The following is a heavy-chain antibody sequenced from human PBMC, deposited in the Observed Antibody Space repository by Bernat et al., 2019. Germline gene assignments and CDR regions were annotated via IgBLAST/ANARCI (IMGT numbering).Heavy chain of an antibody. J-gene: IGHJ4*02. CDR2: INAGNGNT. D-gene: IGHD5-18*01. CDR1: GYTFSNNA. CDR3: ARVNVALRGYSYGLFDY. V-gene: IGHV1-3*01. Sequence: QVQLVQSGAEVKKPGASLKVSCKASGYTFSNNAMHWVRQAPGQRLEWMGWINAGNGNTKYSQKFQGRVTITRDTSASTTYMELSSLRSEDTAVYYCARVNVALRGYSYGLFDYWGQGTLVTVSS.